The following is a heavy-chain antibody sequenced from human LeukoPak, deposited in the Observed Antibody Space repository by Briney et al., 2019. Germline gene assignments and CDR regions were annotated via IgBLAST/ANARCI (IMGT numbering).Heavy chain of an antibody. CDR3: ARTKGYCSSSSCYGTGGIPYDY. J-gene: IGHJ4*02. Sequence: YADSVKGRFIISRDNAKNTLYLQMNSLRAEDTAVYYCARTKGYCSSSSCYGTGGIPYDYWGQGTLVTVSS. D-gene: IGHD2-2*01. V-gene: IGHV3-74*01.